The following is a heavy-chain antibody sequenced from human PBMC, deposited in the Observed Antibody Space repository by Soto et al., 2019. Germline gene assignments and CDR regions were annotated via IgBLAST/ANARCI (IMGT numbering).Heavy chain of an antibody. CDR3: ATKGGFDFWSGYPPLDGMDV. CDR1: GGTFSSYA. J-gene: IGHJ6*02. D-gene: IGHD3-3*01. V-gene: IGHV1-69*13. CDR2: IIPIFGTA. Sequence: ASVKVSCKASGGTFSSYAISWVRQAPGQGLEWMGGIIPIFGTANYAQKFQGRVTITADESTSTAYMELSSLRSEDTAVYYCATKGGFDFWSGYPPLDGMDVWGQGTTVTVSS.